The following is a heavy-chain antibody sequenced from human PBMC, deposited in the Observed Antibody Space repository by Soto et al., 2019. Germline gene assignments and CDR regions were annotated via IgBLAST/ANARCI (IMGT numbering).Heavy chain of an antibody. CDR2: INPSGGST. CDR3: ARERITMIVVVMNASLDY. Sequence: ASVKVSCKASGYTFTSYAMHWVRQAPGQGLEWMGIINPSGGSTSYAQKFQGRVTMTRDTSTSTVYMELSSLRSEDTAVYYCARERITMIVVVMNASLDYWGQGTLVTVSS. V-gene: IGHV1-46*03. J-gene: IGHJ4*02. CDR1: GYTFTSYA. D-gene: IGHD3-22*01.